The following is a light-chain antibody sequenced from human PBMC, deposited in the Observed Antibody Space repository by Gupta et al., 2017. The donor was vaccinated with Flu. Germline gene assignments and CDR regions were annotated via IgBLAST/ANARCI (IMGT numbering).Light chain of an antibody. CDR1: QGISNW. CDR3: QQANTFPWT. CDR2: AAS. J-gene: IGKJ1*01. Sequence: DIHMTQSPSSVSASVGDTVTITCRASQGISNWLAWYQQKPGEAPKLLIYAASDLQTGVPSRVSGSGSGTDFTLTISSLQPEDFATYYCQQANTFPWTFGQGTTVEI. V-gene: IGKV1-12*01.